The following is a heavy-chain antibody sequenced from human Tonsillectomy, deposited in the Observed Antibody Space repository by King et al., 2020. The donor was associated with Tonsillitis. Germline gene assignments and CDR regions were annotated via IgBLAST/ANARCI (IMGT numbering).Heavy chain of an antibody. V-gene: IGHV6-1*01. CDR3: ARRGGSGCAFPGYSYYMDV. D-gene: IGHD3-22*01. CDR1: GDSVSINNAA. J-gene: IGHJ6*03. Sequence: VQLQQSGPGLVKPSQTLSLTCAISGDSVSINNAAWNWIRQSPSRVLEWLGRTYYRSKWSNDYAVSVISRITINPDTSKNQFSLQLNSVTPADTAVYYCARRGGSGCAFPGYSYYMDVWGRGTTVTVSS. CDR2: TYYRSKWSN.